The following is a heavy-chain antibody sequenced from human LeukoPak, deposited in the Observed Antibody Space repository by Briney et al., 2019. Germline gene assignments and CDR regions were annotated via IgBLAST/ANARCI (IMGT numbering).Heavy chain of an antibody. CDR2: IYYSGST. J-gene: IGHJ4*01. CDR1: GGXINSYS. CDR3: ATLGGYGGYDHDY. V-gene: IGHV4-59*06. Sequence: SETLSLTCTVSGGXINSYSCSWIRQHPGKGLEWIGYIYYSGSTYYNPSLKSRVAISVDTSKNQFSLKLSSVTAADTVVYYCATLGGYGGYDHDYWGQGTLVTVSS. D-gene: IGHD5-12*01.